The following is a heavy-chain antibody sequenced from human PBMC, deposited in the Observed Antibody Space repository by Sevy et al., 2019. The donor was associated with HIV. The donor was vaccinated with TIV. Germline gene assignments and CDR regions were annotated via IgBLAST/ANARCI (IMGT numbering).Heavy chain of an antibody. CDR3: ARVGQQLAPDYHYYYGMDV. V-gene: IGHV4-59*01. J-gene: IGHJ6*02. Sequence: SENLSLTCTVSGGSISSYYWSWIRQPPGKGLEWIGYIYYSGSTNYNPSLKSRVTISVDTSKNQFSLKLSSVTAADTAVYHCARVGQQLAPDYHYYYGMDVWGQGTTVTVSS. D-gene: IGHD6-13*01. CDR1: GGSISSYY. CDR2: IYYSGST.